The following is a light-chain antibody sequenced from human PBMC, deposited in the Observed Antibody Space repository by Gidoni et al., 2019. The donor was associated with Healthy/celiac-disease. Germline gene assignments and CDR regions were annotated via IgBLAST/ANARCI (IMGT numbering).Light chain of an antibody. CDR1: QSISSY. CDR3: QPSYSTPWT. V-gene: IGKV1-39*01. J-gene: IGKJ1*01. CDR2: AAS. Sequence: DIKMTQSPSSLSASVGDSVTITCRASQSISSYINWYQQKPGKAPKLLIYAASRLHSVVPSMFSGSGAGTDVTLTISCLHPDVFATYYCQPSYSTPWTFGQGTKVEIK.